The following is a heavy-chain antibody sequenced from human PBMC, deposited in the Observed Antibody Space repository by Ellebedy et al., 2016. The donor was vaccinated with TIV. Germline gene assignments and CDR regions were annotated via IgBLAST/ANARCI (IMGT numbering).Heavy chain of an antibody. Sequence: ASVKVSCXASGYTFSSYGISWVRQAPGQGLEWMGWISGYNGNTNYAQKLQGRVTMTTDTSTSTVYMQLSSLTSEDTAVYYCAREGVVTRDFDYWGQGTLVTVSS. CDR1: GYTFSSYG. CDR2: ISGYNGNT. D-gene: IGHD4-23*01. J-gene: IGHJ4*02. V-gene: IGHV1-18*01. CDR3: AREGVVTRDFDY.